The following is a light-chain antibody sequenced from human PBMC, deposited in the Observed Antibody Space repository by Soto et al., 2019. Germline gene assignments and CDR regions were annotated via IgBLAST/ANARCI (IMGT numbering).Light chain of an antibody. J-gene: IGLJ1*01. CDR3: CSYTTSSTRV. CDR1: SSDFGFYNY. CDR2: EVT. Sequence: QSALTQPASVSGSPGQSIAISCTGSSSDFGFYNYVSWYQQHPGKVPKLIIYEVTNRPSGVSNRFSGSKSGNTASLTISGLQAEDEADYYGCSYTTSSTRVFGSGTKVTVL. V-gene: IGLV2-14*01.